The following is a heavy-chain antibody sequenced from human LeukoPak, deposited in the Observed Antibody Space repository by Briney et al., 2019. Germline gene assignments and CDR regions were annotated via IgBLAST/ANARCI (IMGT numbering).Heavy chain of an antibody. CDR3: ARDILWFGVSNYYMDV. D-gene: IGHD3-10*01. CDR2: ISSSSSYI. J-gene: IGHJ6*03. CDR1: GFTFSSYS. Sequence: GGSLRLSCAASGFTFSSYSMNWVRQAPGKGLEWVSSISSSSSYIYYADSVKGRFTISRDNAKNSLYLQMNSLRAEDTAVYYRARDILWFGVSNYYMDVWGKGTTVTISS. V-gene: IGHV3-21*01.